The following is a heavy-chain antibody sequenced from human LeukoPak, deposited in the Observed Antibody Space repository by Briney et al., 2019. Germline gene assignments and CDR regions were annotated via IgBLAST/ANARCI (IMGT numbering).Heavy chain of an antibody. CDR3: ARTTWGLPFDY. CDR1: GFTFSDYN. V-gene: IGHV3-48*01. Sequence: GGSLRLSCAASGFTFSDYNMNWVRLAPGKGLEWVSYISSSSSPIYYADSVRGRFTISRDNAKNSLYLQMNSLRAEDTAVYYCARTTWGLPFDYWGQGTLVTVSS. J-gene: IGHJ4*02. D-gene: IGHD1-26*01. CDR2: ISSSSSPI.